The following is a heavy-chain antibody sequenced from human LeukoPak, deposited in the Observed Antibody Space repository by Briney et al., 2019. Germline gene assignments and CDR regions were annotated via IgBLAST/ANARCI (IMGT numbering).Heavy chain of an antibody. V-gene: IGHV1-18*04. Sequence: GASVQVSCKASGYPFTSYGISWGRRAPGQGREWMGWISAYNGNTNYAQKLQGRVTMTTDTSTSTAYMELRSLRSDDTAVYYCARSPLYCSGGSCTNWFDPWGQGTLVTVSS. CDR1: GYPFTSYG. CDR3: ARSPLYCSGGSCTNWFDP. CDR2: ISAYNGNT. D-gene: IGHD2-15*01. J-gene: IGHJ5*02.